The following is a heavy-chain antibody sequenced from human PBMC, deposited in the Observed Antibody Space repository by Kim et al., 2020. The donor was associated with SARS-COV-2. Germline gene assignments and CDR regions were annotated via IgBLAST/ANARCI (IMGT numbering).Heavy chain of an antibody. CDR2: INTNNGNP. Sequence: ASVKVSCKGSGYIFTSYAVNWVRQAPGQGLEWMGWINTNNGNPTYAQDFTGRFVFSSDTSVTTAYLEIGGLKAADTAVYFCAVASAKFVDAFDVWGQGTM. V-gene: IGHV7-4-1*01. CDR1: GYIFTSYA. CDR3: AVASAKFVDAFDV. D-gene: IGHD6-19*01. J-gene: IGHJ3*01.